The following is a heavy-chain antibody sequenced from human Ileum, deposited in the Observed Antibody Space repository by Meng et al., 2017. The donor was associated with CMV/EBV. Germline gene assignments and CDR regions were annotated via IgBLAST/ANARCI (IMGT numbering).Heavy chain of an antibody. J-gene: IGHJ4*02. D-gene: IGHD2-2*01. Sequence: ASGSTFTAYHIRWVRQAPGQGLEWIGWIFPNTGGPEYAQKFQARFTMTRDMSISTAYMELSSLRSDDTAIYYCAVFPYISTSLAYWGQGALVTVSS. CDR1: GSTFTAYH. CDR2: IFPNTGGP. V-gene: IGHV1-2*02. CDR3: AVFPYISTSLAY.